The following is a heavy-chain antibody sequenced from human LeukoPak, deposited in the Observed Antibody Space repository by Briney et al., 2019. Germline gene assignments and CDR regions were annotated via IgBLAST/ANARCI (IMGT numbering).Heavy chain of an antibody. Sequence: GGSLRLSCVVSGFTLSNYEMNWVRQAPGKGLEWISYITSSGRTIYYADSVKGRFTISRDNAKSSLYLQMNSLRVEDTAIYYCARDGGYYSIDYWDQGTLVTVSS. CDR3: ARDGGYYSIDY. CDR2: ITSSGRTI. V-gene: IGHV3-48*03. J-gene: IGHJ4*02. D-gene: IGHD3-22*01. CDR1: GFTLSNYE.